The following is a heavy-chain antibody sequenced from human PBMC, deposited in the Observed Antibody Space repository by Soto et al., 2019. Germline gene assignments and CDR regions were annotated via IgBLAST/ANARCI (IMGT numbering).Heavy chain of an antibody. Sequence: ASGFTFSSYAMHWVRQAPGKGLEWVAVISYDGSNKYYADSVKGRFTISRDNSKNTLYLQMNSLRAEDTAVYYCARDGYYDYVWGSYRYYTAFDIWGQGTMVIVSS. CDR2: ISYDGSNK. J-gene: IGHJ3*02. CDR3: ARDGYYDYVWGSYRYYTAFDI. V-gene: IGHV3-30-3*01. D-gene: IGHD3-16*02. CDR1: GFTFSSYA.